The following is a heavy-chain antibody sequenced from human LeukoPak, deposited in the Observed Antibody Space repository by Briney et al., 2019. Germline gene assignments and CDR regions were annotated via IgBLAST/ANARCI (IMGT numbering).Heavy chain of an antibody. J-gene: IGHJ4*02. CDR2: INHSGST. D-gene: IGHD3-10*01. CDR3: ARGTYSSGSYYFY. V-gene: IGHV4-34*01. CDR1: GGSISSYY. Sequence: SETLSLTCTVSGGSISSYYWSWIRQPPGKGLEWIGEINHSGSTNYNPSLKSRVTISVDTSKNQFSLKLSSVTAADTAVYYCARGTYSSGSYYFYWGQGTLVTVSS.